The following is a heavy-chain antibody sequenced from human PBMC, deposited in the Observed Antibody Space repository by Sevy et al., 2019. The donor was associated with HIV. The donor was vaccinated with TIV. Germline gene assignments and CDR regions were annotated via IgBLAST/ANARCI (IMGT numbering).Heavy chain of an antibody. CDR1: GFTFSSYD. CDR3: ARDKMGGSFDI. CDR2: ITTSGGTI. V-gene: IGHV3-48*01. D-gene: IGHD3-16*01. Sequence: GGSLRLSCAASGFTFSSYDMNWVRQAPGKGLEWVSFITTSGGTIYYANSVRGRFTVSRDGAENSLYLQMNGLRVEDTAVYYCARDKMGGSFDIWGQGTMVTVSS. J-gene: IGHJ3*02.